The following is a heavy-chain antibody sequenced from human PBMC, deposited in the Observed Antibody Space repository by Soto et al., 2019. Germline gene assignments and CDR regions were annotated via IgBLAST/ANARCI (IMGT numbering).Heavy chain of an antibody. D-gene: IGHD3-10*01. V-gene: IGHV4-39*01. CDR2: IYYSGST. CDR1: GGSISSSSYY. Sequence: SETLSLTCTVSGGSISSSSYYWGWIRQPPGKGLEWIGSIYYSGSTYYNPSLKSRVTISVDTSKNQFSLKLSSVTAADTAVYYCARIWFGVGYFDYWGQGTLVTVSS. J-gene: IGHJ4*02. CDR3: ARIWFGVGYFDY.